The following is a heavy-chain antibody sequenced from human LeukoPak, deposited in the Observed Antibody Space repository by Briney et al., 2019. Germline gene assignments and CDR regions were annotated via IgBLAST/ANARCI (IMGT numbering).Heavy chain of an antibody. D-gene: IGHD3-10*01. V-gene: IGHV1-18*01. CDR1: GYTFTSYG. CDR2: ISAYVGDT. J-gene: IGHJ6*03. CDR3: ARQEGGSGSYYGYYYYYMDV. Sequence: GASVKVSCKSSGYTFTSYGISWVRQAPGQGLEWMGRISAYVGDTNYAQKVQGRVTMTTDTSTSTAYMELRSLRFDDTAVYYCARQEGGSGSYYGYYYYYMDVWGKGTTVTVSS.